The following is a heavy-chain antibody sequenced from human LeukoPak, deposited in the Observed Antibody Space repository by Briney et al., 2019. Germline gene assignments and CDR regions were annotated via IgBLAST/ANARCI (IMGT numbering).Heavy chain of an antibody. J-gene: IGHJ4*02. D-gene: IGHD2-2*01. Sequence: ASVKVSCKVSGYTLTELSMHWVRQAPGKGLEWMGGFDPEDGETIYAQKFQGRVTMTEDTSTDTAYMELSSLRSEDTAVYYCATDPIYCSSASCYRLFGYWGQETLVTVSA. CDR3: ATDPIYCSSASCYRLFGY. CDR2: FDPEDGET. CDR1: GYTLTELS. V-gene: IGHV1-24*01.